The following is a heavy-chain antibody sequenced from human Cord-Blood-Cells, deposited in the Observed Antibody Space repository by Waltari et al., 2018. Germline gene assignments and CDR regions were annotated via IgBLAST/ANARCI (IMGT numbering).Heavy chain of an antibody. J-gene: IGHJ2*01. Sequence: VHLVKPGAEAQSLGSWVRVHARSPGASFSGYAFPWGRRAPGQGLEWTGGIIPIFGTANYAQKFQGRVTITADESTSTAYMELSSLRSEDTAVYYCARRPDYGDWYFDLWGRGTLVTVSS. D-gene: IGHD4-17*01. CDR1: GASFSGYA. CDR2: IIPIFGTA. CDR3: ARRPDYGDWYFDL. V-gene: IGHV1-69*01.